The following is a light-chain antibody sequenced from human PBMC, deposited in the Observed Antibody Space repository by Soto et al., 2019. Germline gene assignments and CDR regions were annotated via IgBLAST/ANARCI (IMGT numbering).Light chain of an antibody. J-gene: IGKJ5*01. Sequence: EIVLTQSPATLSLSPGERATLSCRASQSVGNNLAWYQQKPGQAPGLLIYGASSRATGIPDRFSGSGSGTDFTLTISRLEPEDFAVFYCQHYDSLPITFGQGTRLETK. CDR1: QSVGNN. V-gene: IGKV3-20*01. CDR3: QHYDSLPIT. CDR2: GAS.